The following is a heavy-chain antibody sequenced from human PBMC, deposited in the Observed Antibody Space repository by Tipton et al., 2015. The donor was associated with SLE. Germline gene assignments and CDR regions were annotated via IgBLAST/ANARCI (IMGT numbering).Heavy chain of an antibody. CDR1: GFTFSSYE. CDR2: ISSSGSTI. D-gene: IGHD1-1*01. Sequence: SLRLSCAASGFTFSSYEMNWVRQAPGNGLEWVSYISSSGSTIYYADSVKGRFTISRDNAKNSLYLQMNSLRAEDTAVYYCARGGYNPPTYWGQGTLVTVSS. CDR3: ARGGYNPPTY. V-gene: IGHV3-48*03. J-gene: IGHJ4*02.